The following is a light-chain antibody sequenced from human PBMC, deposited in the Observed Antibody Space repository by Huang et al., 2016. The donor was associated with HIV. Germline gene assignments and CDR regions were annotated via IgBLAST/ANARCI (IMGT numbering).Light chain of an antibody. CDR2: YAS. V-gene: IGKV3-15*01. CDR1: QNVDNN. J-gene: IGKJ1*01. Sequence: EIVMTQSPATLSVPPGERATLSCRANQNVDNNLAWYQHRPGQAPRLLIYYASTRVTGIPASCSVSGSCTEFTLSIISLQAEDSTVYYCQQYNSWPGTFGQGTKVEV. CDR3: QQYNSWPGT.